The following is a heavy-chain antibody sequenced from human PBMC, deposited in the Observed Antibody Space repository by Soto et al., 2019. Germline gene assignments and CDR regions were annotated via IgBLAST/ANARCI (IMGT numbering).Heavy chain of an antibody. Sequence: QVQLQQWGAGLLKPSETLSLTCAVYGGSFSGYYWSWIRQPPGKGLEWIGEIKHSGSTNYNPSLKRRVTISVDTSKNQFSLKLSSVTAADTAVYYCARGAEEVKLRYWGQGTLVTVSS. V-gene: IGHV4-34*01. CDR3: ARGAEEVKLRY. D-gene: IGHD1-26*01. CDR1: GGSFSGYY. J-gene: IGHJ4*02. CDR2: IKHSGST.